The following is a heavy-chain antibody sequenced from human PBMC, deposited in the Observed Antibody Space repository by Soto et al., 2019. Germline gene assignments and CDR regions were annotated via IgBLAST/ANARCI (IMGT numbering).Heavy chain of an antibody. CDR1: GFTFSSYW. D-gene: IGHD3-16*01. J-gene: IGHJ4*02. Sequence: GGSLGLSCAASGFTFSSYWMTWVRQAPGKGLEWVANIKQEGSEKNYVDSVKGRFTISRDNAKNSLYLEMNSLGAEDTAVYYCARSYYDYLRGSGPNPYWGQGTLVTVSS. V-gene: IGHV3-7*01. CDR3: ARSYYDYLRGSGPNPY. CDR2: IKQEGSEK.